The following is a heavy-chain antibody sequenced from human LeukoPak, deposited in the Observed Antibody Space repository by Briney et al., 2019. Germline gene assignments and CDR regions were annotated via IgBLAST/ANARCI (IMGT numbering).Heavy chain of an antibody. CDR2: IYTSGST. V-gene: IGHV4-4*07. D-gene: IGHD3-22*01. J-gene: IGHJ4*02. CDR1: GGSISSYY. Sequence: PSETLSLTCTVSGGSISSYYWSWIRQPAGNGLEWIGRIYTSGSTNYNPSLKSRVTMSVDTSKNQFSLKLSSVTAADTAVYYCARARYYYDSSGRSPYFDYWGQGTLVTVSS. CDR3: ARARYYYDSSGRSPYFDY.